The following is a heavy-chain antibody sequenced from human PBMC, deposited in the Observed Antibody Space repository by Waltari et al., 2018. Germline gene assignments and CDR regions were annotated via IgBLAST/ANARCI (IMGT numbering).Heavy chain of an antibody. CDR2: INHSGST. Sequence: QVQLQQWGAGLLKPSETLSLTCAVYGGSFSGYYWSWIRQPPGKGLEWIGEINHSGSTNYNPSLKSRVTISVDTSKNQFSLKLSSVTAADTAVYYCARGYVYDYIWGAGGVHFDYWGQGTLVTVSS. CDR3: ARGYVYDYIWGAGGVHFDY. J-gene: IGHJ4*02. CDR1: GGSFSGYY. D-gene: IGHD3-16*01. V-gene: IGHV4-34*01.